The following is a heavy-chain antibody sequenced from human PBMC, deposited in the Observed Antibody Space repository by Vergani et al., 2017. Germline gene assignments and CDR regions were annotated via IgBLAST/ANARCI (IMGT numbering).Heavy chain of an antibody. CDR2: ISGSGGST. V-gene: IGHV3-23*01. Sequence: EVQLLESGGGLVQPGGSLRLSCAASGFTFSSYAMSWVRQAPGKGLEWVSAISGSGGSTYYADSVKGRFTISRDNSKNRLYLQMNSLRAEDTAVYYCAKGRLWGYYFDYWGQGTLVTVSS. D-gene: IGHD5-18*01. CDR3: AKGRLWGYYFDY. J-gene: IGHJ4*02. CDR1: GFTFSSYA.